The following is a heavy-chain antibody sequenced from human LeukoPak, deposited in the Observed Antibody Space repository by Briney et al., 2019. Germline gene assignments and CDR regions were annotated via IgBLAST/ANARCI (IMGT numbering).Heavy chain of an antibody. D-gene: IGHD5-18*01. CDR3: ARGSPQLWLRHNWFDP. J-gene: IGHJ5*02. CDR1: GGTFSSYA. V-gene: IGHV1-69*04. Sequence: ASVKASCKASGGTFSSYAISWVRQAPGQGLEWMGRIIPILGIANYAQKFQGRVTITADKSTSTAYMELSSLRSEDTAVYYCARGSPQLWLRHNWFDPWGQGTLVTVSS. CDR2: IIPILGIA.